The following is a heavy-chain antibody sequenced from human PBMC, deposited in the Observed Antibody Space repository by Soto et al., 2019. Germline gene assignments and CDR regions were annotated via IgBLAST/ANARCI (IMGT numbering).Heavy chain of an antibody. CDR3: ASRRYCSSASCSAWGYYFDY. J-gene: IGHJ4*02. CDR1: GGSFSDYY. CDR2: INHSGST. D-gene: IGHD2-2*01. Sequence: QVQLQLWGAGLLKPSETLSLTCAVYGGSFSDYYWSWIRQPPGKGLGWIGEINHSGSTNYNPSLKSRVTISVDTSKNQFSLKLSSVTAADTAVYYCASRRYCSSASCSAWGYYFDYWGQGTLVTVSS. V-gene: IGHV4-34*01.